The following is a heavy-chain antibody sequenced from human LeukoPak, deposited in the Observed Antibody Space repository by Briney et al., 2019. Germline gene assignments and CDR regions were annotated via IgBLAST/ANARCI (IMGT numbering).Heavy chain of an antibody. J-gene: IGHJ4*02. CDR3: AKTPESSDYYRN. D-gene: IGHD3-22*01. V-gene: IGHV3-23*01. CDR2: ISGSGGTT. CDR1: GFTFSDYA. Sequence: GGSLRLSCAASGFTFSDYAMTWVRQAPGKGLEWVSTISGSGGTTYYADSVKGRFTISRDNSKSTLYLQMNSLRAEDTAVYYCAKTPESSDYYRNWGQGTLVTVSS.